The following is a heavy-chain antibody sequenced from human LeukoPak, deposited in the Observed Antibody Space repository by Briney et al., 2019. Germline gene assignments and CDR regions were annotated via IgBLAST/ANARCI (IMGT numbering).Heavy chain of an antibody. V-gene: IGHV4-59*01. J-gene: IGHJ4*02. CDR2: IYYSGST. CDR1: GGSISGYY. Sequence: SETLSLTCTVSGGSISGYYWSWIRQSPGKGLEWIGYIYYSGSTNYNPSLKSRVTISVDTSKNQFSLKLSSVTAADTAVYYCARDGYSYGFGYWGQGTLVTVSS. CDR3: ARDGYSYGFGY. D-gene: IGHD5-18*01.